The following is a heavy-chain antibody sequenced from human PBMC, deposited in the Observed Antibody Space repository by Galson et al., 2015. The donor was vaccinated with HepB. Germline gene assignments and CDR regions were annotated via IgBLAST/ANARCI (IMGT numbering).Heavy chain of an antibody. D-gene: IGHD2-21*01. Sequence: SLRLSCAAAGFDFNDRYMSWIRQAPGKGLEWISYISSNGKGIYYADSVKGRFTISREHAKNLLYLQMNSVRAEDTAVYYCQIGHYFDSWGQGTLVIVSS. CDR1: GFDFNDRY. CDR3: QIGHYFDS. CDR2: ISSNGKGI. V-gene: IGHV3-11*01. J-gene: IGHJ4*02.